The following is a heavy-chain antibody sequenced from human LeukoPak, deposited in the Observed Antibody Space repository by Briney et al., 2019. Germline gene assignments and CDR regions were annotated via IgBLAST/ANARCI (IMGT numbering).Heavy chain of an antibody. D-gene: IGHD4-23*01. Sequence: PSGTLSLTCAVSGGSISSSNWWSWVHQPPGKGLEWIGEIYHSGSTNYNPSLKSRVTISVDKSKNQFSLKLSSVTAADTAVYYCASRSPPGKTGYFDYWGQGTLVTVSS. V-gene: IGHV4-4*02. J-gene: IGHJ4*02. CDR1: GGSISSSNW. CDR3: ASRSPPGKTGYFDY. CDR2: IYHSGST.